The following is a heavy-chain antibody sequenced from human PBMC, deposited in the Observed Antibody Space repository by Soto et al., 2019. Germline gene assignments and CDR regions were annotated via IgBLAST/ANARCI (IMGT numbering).Heavy chain of an antibody. V-gene: IGHV1-2*04. CDR2: INPNGGVT. CDR1: GDSFNDYY. J-gene: IGHJ6*03. D-gene: IGHD5-12*01. Sequence: QVQLVQSGAEVRKPGASVTVSCRSSGDSFNDYYIHWVRQAPGQGFEWMGWINPNGGVTKYAQKFQGWVSMNRDTYIRTVYMQLSRLRSDDTAVYYCARESGGATATLDYYYFYMDVWGTGTTVTVSS. CDR3: ARESGGATATLDYYYFYMDV.